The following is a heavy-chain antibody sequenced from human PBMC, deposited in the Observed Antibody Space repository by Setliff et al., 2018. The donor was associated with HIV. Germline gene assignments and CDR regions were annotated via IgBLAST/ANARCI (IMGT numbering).Heavy chain of an antibody. D-gene: IGHD6-19*01. V-gene: IGHV4-59*01. J-gene: IGHJ6*03. CDR3: ARGYPGIAVAGLSYYYYYYMDV. CDR2: IYYSGST. Sequence: SETLSLTCTVSGGSISSYYWSWIRQPPGKGLEWIGYIYYSGSTNHNPSLKSRVTISVDTSKNQFSLKLSSVTAADTAVYYCARGYPGIAVAGLSYYYYYYMDVWGKGTTVTVSS. CDR1: GGSISSYY.